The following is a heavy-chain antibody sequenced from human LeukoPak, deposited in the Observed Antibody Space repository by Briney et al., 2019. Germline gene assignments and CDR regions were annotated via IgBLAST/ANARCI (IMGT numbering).Heavy chain of an antibody. J-gene: IGHJ4*02. CDR3: ARGRESLLRYCSGGSCYTAFDY. CDR1: GGTLSSYA. V-gene: IGHV1-69*05. CDR2: IIPIFGTA. D-gene: IGHD2-15*01. Sequence: SVKVSCKASGGTLSSYAISWVRQAPGQGLEWMGGIIPIFGTANYAQKFQGRVTITTDESTSTAYMELSSLRSEDTAVYYCARGRESLLRYCSGGSCYTAFDYWGQRALVTVSS.